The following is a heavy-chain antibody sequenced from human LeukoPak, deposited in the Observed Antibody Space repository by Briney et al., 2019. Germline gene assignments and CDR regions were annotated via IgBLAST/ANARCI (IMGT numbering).Heavy chain of an antibody. Sequence: ASVKVSCKASGYTFTGYYMHWVRQAPGQGLEWMGWINPNSGGTNYAQKFQGWVTMTRDTSISTAYMELSRLRSDDTAVYYCARYFNLGSSWPYYYYYYGMDVWGQGTTVTVSS. V-gene: IGHV1-2*04. CDR3: ARYFNLGSSWPYYYYYYGMDV. CDR2: INPNSGGT. J-gene: IGHJ6*02. CDR1: GYTFTGYY. D-gene: IGHD6-13*01.